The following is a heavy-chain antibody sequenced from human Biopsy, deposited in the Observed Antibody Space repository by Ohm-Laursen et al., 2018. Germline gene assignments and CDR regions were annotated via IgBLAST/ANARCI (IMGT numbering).Heavy chain of an antibody. CDR1: GGSFTGHY. CDR3: AADINVWNVNY. V-gene: IGHV4-59*11. D-gene: IGHD1-1*01. J-gene: IGHJ4*02. CDR2: ISYTGYT. Sequence: TLSLTCTVSGGSFTGHYWSWIRQPPGKGLEWIGHISYTGYTSYNASLKSRVTISVDTSRNHFSLRLSSLTAEDTAVYYCAADINVWNVNYWGQGTQVTVSS.